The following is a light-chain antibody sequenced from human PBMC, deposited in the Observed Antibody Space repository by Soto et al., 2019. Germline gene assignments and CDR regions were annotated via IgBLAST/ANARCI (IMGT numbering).Light chain of an antibody. V-gene: IGKV3-20*01. J-gene: IGKJ2*01. CDR3: QQYGNSPPYT. Sequence: ETVLTQSPGTLSLSPGERATLSCRASQSVTSSHLAWYQQKPGQAPRLLIYGASSRAIGIPDRFSGSGSGTDFTLTISRLEPEDFAVYYCQQYGNSPPYTFGQGTKLEIK. CDR1: QSVTSSH. CDR2: GAS.